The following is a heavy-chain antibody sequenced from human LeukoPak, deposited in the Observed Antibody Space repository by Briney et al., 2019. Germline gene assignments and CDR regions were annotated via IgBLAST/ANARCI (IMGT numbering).Heavy chain of an antibody. Sequence: GGSLRLSCAASGFTFSSYWMHWVRHAPGKGLVWVSRINSDGSSTSYADSVKGRFTISRDNAKNTLYLQMNSLRAEDTAVYYCARDLGPPGYSGYDWFDYWGQGTLVTVSS. D-gene: IGHD5-12*01. J-gene: IGHJ4*02. CDR3: ARDLGPPGYSGYDWFDY. V-gene: IGHV3-74*01. CDR2: INSDGSST. CDR1: GFTFSSYW.